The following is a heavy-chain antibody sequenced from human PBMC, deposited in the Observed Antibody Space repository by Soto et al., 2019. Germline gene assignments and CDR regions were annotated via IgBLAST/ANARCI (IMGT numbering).Heavy chain of an antibody. CDR1: GFTFSSYD. V-gene: IGHV3-13*01. J-gene: IGHJ6*02. CDR3: ARAAGYSYGSYYYYYGRAV. Sequence: PGGSLRLSCAASGFTFSSYDMHWVRQATGKGLEWVSVIGTAGDTYYPGSVKGRFTISRENAKDSFYLHMNSLRAEDTAVYYCARAAGYSYGSYYYYYGRAVGGQGTTVTVSS. D-gene: IGHD5-18*01. CDR2: IGTAGDT.